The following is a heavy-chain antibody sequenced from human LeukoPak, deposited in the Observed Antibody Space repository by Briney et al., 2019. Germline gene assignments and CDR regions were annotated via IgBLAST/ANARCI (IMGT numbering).Heavy chain of an antibody. D-gene: IGHD1-26*01. CDR2: INPNSGGT. CDR1: GYTFTDYY. Sequence: GASVKVSCKASGYTFTDYYMHWVRQAPGQGHEWMGWINPNSGGTNYAQKFQGRVTMTRDTSISTAYMELNRLRSDDTAIYYCARGRDSGSHTYFFDYWGQGTLVTVSS. CDR3: ARGRDSGSHTYFFDY. J-gene: IGHJ4*02. V-gene: IGHV1-2*02.